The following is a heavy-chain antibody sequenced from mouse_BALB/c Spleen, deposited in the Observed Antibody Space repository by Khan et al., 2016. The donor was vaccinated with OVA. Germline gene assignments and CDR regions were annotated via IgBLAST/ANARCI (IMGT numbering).Heavy chain of an antibody. J-gene: IGHJ3*01. CDR1: GYSFTSYY. CDR3: ARGAFGY. V-gene: IGHV1S135*01. Sequence: QSGPELMKPGASVNISCKASGYSFTSYYIHWVRQSHGKSLEWIGYIDPFNGGTDYNQKFKGKATLTVDKSSSTAYMHLSSLTSEDSAVYYGARGAFGYWGQGTLVTVSA. CDR2: IDPFNGGT.